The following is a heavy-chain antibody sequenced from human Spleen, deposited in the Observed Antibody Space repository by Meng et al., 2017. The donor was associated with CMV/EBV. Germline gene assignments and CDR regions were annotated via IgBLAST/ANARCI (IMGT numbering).Heavy chain of an antibody. CDR1: GFTFSAYS. V-gene: IGHV3-48*04. Sequence: GESLKISCVASGFTFSAYSMNWVSQAPGKGLEWISYITSSSSITYHADSVKGRFTISRDNAKNSLYLQMNSLRAEDTAVYYCARVHYGGFGYFDYWGQGTLVTVSS. D-gene: IGHD4-23*01. CDR3: ARVHYGGFGYFDY. CDR2: ITSSSSIT. J-gene: IGHJ4*02.